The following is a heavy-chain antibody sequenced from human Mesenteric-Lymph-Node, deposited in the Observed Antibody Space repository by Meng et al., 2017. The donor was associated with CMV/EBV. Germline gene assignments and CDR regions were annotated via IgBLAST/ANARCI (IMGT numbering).Heavy chain of an antibody. J-gene: IGHJ4*02. Sequence: AYGFTFSSYGMAWVRQAPGKGLEGVSAISGSGGSAFYADSVKGRFTISRDNSKNTLLLQMNSLRVEDTAVYYCAKDVAGATGGEGYWGQGTLVTVSS. CDR2: ISGSGGSA. CDR1: GFTFSSYG. CDR3: AKDVAGATGGEGY. D-gene: IGHD7-27*01. V-gene: IGHV3-23*01.